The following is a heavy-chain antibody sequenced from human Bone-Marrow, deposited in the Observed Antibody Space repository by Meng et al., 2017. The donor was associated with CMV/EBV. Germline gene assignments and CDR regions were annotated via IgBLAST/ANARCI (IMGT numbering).Heavy chain of an antibody. CDR1: GGSFSGYY. J-gene: IGHJ6*02. D-gene: IGHD3-10*01. Sequence: GSLRLSCAVYGGSFSGYYWTWIRQPPGKGLEWIGEINHSGSTNYNSSLESRVTISVDTSKNQFSLKVSSVTAADTAVYYCARDDEGMIRGVVPVWGQGTTVTVSS. V-gene: IGHV4-34*01. CDR3: ARDDEGMIRGVVPV. CDR2: INHSGST.